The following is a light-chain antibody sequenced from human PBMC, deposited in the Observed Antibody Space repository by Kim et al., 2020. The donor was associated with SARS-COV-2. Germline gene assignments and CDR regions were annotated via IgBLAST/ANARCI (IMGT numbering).Light chain of an antibody. Sequence: SSELTQDPAVSVALGQTVRITCQGDSLRRYYASWYQQKPGQAPVLVIYGKNNPPSGIPDRFSGSSSGNTASLTITGAQAEDEADYYCNSRDSSGNHVVFG. CDR1: SLRRYY. J-gene: IGLJ2*01. CDR3: NSRDSSGNHVV. V-gene: IGLV3-19*01. CDR2: GKN.